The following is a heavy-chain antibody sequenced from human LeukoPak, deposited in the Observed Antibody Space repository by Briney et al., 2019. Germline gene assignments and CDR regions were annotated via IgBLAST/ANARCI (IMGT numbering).Heavy chain of an antibody. Sequence: GGSLRLSCAASGFTFSSYSMNWVRQAPGKGLEWVSSISSSSSYIYYADSVKGRLTISRDNAKNSLYLQMNSLRAEDTAVYYCARVRVDYDILTGPLGYWGQGTLVTVSS. CDR2: ISSSSSYI. V-gene: IGHV3-21*01. CDR3: ARVRVDYDILTGPLGY. J-gene: IGHJ4*02. D-gene: IGHD3-9*01. CDR1: GFTFSSYS.